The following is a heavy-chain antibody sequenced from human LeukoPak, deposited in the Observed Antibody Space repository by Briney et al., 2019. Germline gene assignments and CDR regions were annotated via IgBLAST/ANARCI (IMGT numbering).Heavy chain of an antibody. V-gene: IGHV4-59*08. CDR2: IYYTGST. Sequence: KPSETLSLTCTVSGGSISNYYWSWIRQPPGKGLDWIRYIYYTGSTNSNPSLKSRVTISADTPKNQFSLKLSSVTAADTAVYYCARRARENWYFDLWGRGTLVTVSS. CDR3: ARRARENWYFDL. CDR1: GGSISNYY. J-gene: IGHJ2*01.